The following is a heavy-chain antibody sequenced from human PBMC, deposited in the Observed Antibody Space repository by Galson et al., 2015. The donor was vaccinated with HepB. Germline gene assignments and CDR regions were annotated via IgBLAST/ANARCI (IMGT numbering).Heavy chain of an antibody. J-gene: IGHJ4*02. CDR2: IEGTGRT. D-gene: IGHD5-24*01. V-gene: IGHV3-53*01. Sequence: SLRLSCAASGFTVNSNYMSWVRLTPGRGLEWVSAIEGTGRTDYADSVEGRFTISRDNSKNTLYLQMNSLRAEDTAVYYCANGIEMVTIADYWGLGTLVTVSS. CDR3: ANGIEMVTIADY. CDR1: GFTVNSNY.